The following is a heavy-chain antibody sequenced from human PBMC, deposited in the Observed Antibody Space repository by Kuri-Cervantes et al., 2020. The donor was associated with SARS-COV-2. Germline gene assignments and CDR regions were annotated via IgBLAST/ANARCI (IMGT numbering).Heavy chain of an antibody. V-gene: IGHV3-33*06. Sequence: LSLTCAASGFTFSSYGMHWVRQAPGKGLEWVAVIWYDGSNKYYADSVKGRFTISRDNSKNTLYLQMNSLRAEDTAVYYCAKDSWYYYDSSGTPYGMDVWGQGTTVTVSS. D-gene: IGHD3-22*01. J-gene: IGHJ6*02. CDR2: IWYDGSNK. CDR3: AKDSWYYYDSSGTPYGMDV. CDR1: GFTFSSYG.